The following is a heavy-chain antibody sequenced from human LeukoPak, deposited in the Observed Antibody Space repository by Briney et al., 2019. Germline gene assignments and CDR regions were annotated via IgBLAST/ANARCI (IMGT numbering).Heavy chain of an antibody. CDR1: GGTFSSYA. Sequence: SVKVSCKASGGTFSSYAISWVRQAPGLGLEWMGGIIPIFGTANYAQKFQGRVTITADESTSTAYMELSSLRSEDTAVYYCARDGRATSGHDAFDIWGQGTMVTVSS. V-gene: IGHV1-69*13. J-gene: IGHJ3*02. CDR2: IIPIFGTA. CDR3: ARDGRATSGHDAFDI. D-gene: IGHD1-26*01.